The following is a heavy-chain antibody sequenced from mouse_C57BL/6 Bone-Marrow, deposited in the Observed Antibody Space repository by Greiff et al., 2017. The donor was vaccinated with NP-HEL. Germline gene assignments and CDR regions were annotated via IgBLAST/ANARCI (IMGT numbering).Heavy chain of an antibody. V-gene: IGHV1-9*01. CDR3: AGNYVCSNGYFDY. D-gene: IGHD1-1*01. CDR2: ILPGSGST. J-gene: IGHJ2*01. CDR1: GYTFTGYW. Sequence: QVQLQQSGAELMKPGASVKLSCKATGYTFTGYWIEWVKQRPGHGLEWIGEILPGSGSTNYNEKFKGKATFTAETSSNTAYKQRSSLTKEDSAIYDCAGNYVCSNGYFDYWGQGTTLTVSS.